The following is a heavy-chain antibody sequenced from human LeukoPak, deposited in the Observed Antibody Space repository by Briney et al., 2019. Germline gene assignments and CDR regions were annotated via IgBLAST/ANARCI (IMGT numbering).Heavy chain of an antibody. CDR1: GFTFSSYG. Sequence: GGSLRLSCAASGFTFSSYGMHWVRQAPGKGLEWVANIKQDGSEKYYVDSVKGRFTISRDNAKNSLYLQMNSLRAEDTAVYYCARDSSGWDSPTDYWGQGTLVTVSS. V-gene: IGHV3-7*01. J-gene: IGHJ4*02. D-gene: IGHD6-19*01. CDR3: ARDSSGWDSPTDY. CDR2: IKQDGSEK.